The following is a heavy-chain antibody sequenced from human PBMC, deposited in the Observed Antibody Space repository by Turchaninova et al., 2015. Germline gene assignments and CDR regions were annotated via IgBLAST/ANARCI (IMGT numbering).Heavy chain of an antibody. V-gene: IGHV4-34*01. J-gene: IGHJ4*02. CDR2: INHSGST. Sequence: QVRLQPWGASLLKPSESLSLTSAVYGGSLSGYYWTWIRQPPGQGLEWIGEINHSGSTTYNTSLKSRVTISLDTSKNQFSLRLTSVIAADTAVYYCARGESSGSYYPYFDSWGQGTLVTVSS. D-gene: IGHD3-10*01. CDR1: GGSLSGYY. CDR3: ARGESSGSYYPYFDS.